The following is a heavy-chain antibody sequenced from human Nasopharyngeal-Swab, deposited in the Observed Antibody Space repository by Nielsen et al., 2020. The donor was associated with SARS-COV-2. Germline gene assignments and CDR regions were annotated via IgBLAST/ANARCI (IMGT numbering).Heavy chain of an antibody. CDR1: GFTFSSYA. J-gene: IGHJ4*02. D-gene: IGHD5-18*01. CDR2: ISYDGSNK. Sequence: GESLKISCAASGFTFSSYAMHWVRQAPGKGLEWVAVISYDGSNKYYADSVKGRFTISRDNSKNTLYLQMNSLRAEDTAVYYCASLPTAMANDYWGQGTLVTVSS. V-gene: IGHV3-30-3*01. CDR3: ASLPTAMANDY.